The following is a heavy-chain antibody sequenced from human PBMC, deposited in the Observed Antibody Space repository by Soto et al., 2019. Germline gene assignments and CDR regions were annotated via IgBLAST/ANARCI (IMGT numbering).Heavy chain of an antibody. CDR1: GYTFTSYA. V-gene: IGHV1-3*01. Sequence: GASVKVSCNASGYTFTSYAMHWVRQAPGQRLEWMGWINAGNGNTKYSQKFQGRVTITRDTSASTAYMELSSLRSEDTVVYYCARDDKRAIYGVVYGTIFDYWGQGTLVTVSS. J-gene: IGHJ4*02. CDR2: INAGNGNT. CDR3: ARDDKRAIYGVVYGTIFDY. D-gene: IGHD3-3*01.